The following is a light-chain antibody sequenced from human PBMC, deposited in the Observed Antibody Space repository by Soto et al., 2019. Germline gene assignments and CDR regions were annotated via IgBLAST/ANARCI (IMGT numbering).Light chain of an antibody. CDR2: DVS. CDR1: SSDVGGYNY. CDR3: SSYTRSSTLV. Sequence: QSVLTQPASVSGSPGQSITISCTGTSSDVGGYNYVSWYQQHPGKAPKLMIYDVSNRPSGVSNPFSGSKYGNTASLTISGLQAEDEADYYCSSYTRSSTLVFGGGTKLTVL. V-gene: IGLV2-14*01. J-gene: IGLJ2*01.